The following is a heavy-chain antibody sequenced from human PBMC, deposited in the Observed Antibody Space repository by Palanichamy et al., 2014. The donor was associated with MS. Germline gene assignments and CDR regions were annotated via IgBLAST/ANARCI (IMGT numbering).Heavy chain of an antibody. Sequence: EVQLVESGGDLVQPGGSLRLSCAASGSTFSSYAMSWVRQAPGKGLEWVSTISSSVDSAYYADSVKGRFTVSRDNSKNTLYLQMSSLRAEDTAVYYCAKRAPYYFDYWGQGTLVTVSS. CDR1: GSTFSSYA. CDR2: ISSSVDSA. J-gene: IGHJ4*02. CDR3: AKRAPYYFDY. V-gene: IGHV3-23*04.